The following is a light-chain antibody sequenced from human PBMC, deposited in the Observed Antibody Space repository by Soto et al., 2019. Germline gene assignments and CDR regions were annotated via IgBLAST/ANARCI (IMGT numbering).Light chain of an antibody. CDR3: QQYNSYPIT. V-gene: IGKV1-5*01. CDR1: QGITNY. J-gene: IGKJ5*01. CDR2: DAS. Sequence: DIQLTQSPSTLSGSVGDRVTITGGASQGITNYLAWYQQKPGKAPKLLIYDASSLESGVPSRFSGSGSGTEFTLTISSLQPDDFATYYCQQYNSYPITFGQGTRLEIK.